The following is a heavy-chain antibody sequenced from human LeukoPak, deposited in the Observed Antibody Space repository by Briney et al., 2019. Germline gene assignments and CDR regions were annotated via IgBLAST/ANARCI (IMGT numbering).Heavy chain of an antibody. CDR3: ARGGSYDYWTGYRTDY. J-gene: IGHJ4*02. CDR2: ISDSGGST. D-gene: IGHD3-3*01. CDR1: GFTFSSYA. Sequence: GSLRLSCAASGFTFSSYAMSWVRQAPGKGLEWVSTISDSGGSTYYADSVKGRFTISRDNSKNTLYLQMNSLRAEDTAVYFCARGGSYDYWTGYRTDYWGQGTLVTVSS. V-gene: IGHV3-23*01.